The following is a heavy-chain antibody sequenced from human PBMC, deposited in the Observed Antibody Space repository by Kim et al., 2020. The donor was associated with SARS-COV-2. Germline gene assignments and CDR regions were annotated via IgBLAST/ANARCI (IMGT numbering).Heavy chain of an antibody. CDR3: AILTGRAFDI. D-gene: IGHD4-4*01. V-gene: IGHV1-69*01. Sequence: TANYAQKFQGRVTITADESTSTAYMELSSLRSEDTAVYYCAILTGRAFDIWGQGTMVTVSS. CDR2: TA. J-gene: IGHJ3*02.